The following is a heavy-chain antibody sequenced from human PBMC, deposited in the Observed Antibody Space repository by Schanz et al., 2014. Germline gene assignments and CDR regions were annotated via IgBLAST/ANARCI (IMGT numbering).Heavy chain of an antibody. J-gene: IGHJ4*02. D-gene: IGHD6-13*01. CDR2: VSSDGNND. CDR1: GFTFSTHA. CDR3: VSQTGSPNY. V-gene: IGHV3-30*03. Sequence: VQLVESGGGVVQPGRSLRLSCAASGFTFSTHAMHWVRQAPGKGLEWVALVSSDGNNDYYTDSVKGRFTISRDNSKNTVHLQMNSLRAEDTAVYFCVSQTGSPNYWGQGTLVTVSS.